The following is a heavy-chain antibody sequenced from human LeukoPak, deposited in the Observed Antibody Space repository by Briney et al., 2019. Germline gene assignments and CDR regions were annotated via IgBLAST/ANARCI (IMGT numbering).Heavy chain of an antibody. CDR2: ISGSGGST. V-gene: IGHV3-23*01. CDR3: AARSSGWFGLDH. J-gene: IGHJ4*02. D-gene: IGHD6-19*01. CDR1: GFTFSSYA. Sequence: GGSLRLSCAASGFTFSSYAMSWVRQAPGKGLEWVSAISGSGGSTYYADSVKGRFTISRDNSKNTPYLQMNSLRAEDTAVYYCAARSSGWFGLDHWGQGTLVTVSS.